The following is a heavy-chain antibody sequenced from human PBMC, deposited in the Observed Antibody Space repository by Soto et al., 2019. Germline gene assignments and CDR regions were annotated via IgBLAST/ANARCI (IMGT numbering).Heavy chain of an antibody. CDR2: INHSGST. D-gene: IGHD3-9*01. CDR1: GGSFSGYY. J-gene: IGHJ6*02. V-gene: IGHV4-34*01. Sequence: SETLSLTCAVYGGSFSGYYWSWIRQPPGKGLEWIGEINHSGSTNYNPSLKSRVTISVDTSKNQFSLKLSSVTAADAAVYYCARGGRDRTGYYTGRYYYGMDVWGQGTTVTVSS. CDR3: ARGGRDRTGYYTGRYYYGMDV.